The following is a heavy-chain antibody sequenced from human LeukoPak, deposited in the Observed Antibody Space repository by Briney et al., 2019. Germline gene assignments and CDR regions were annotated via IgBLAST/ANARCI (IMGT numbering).Heavy chain of an antibody. V-gene: IGHV3-74*01. CDR2: ISPTGSTT. CDR3: ARGPNSNWSGLDF. D-gene: IGHD6-6*01. CDR1: GFSFSGHW. J-gene: IGHJ4*02. Sequence: GGSLRLFCTASGFSFSGHWMHWARQLPGKGLVWVSRISPTGSTTSYADSVKGRFTVSRDNAKNTLYLQVNNLRAEDTAVYYCARGPNSNWSGLDFWGQGTLLTVSS.